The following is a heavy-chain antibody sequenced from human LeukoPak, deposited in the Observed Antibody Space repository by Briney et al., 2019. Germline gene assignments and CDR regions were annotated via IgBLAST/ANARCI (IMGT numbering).Heavy chain of an antibody. J-gene: IGHJ4*02. V-gene: IGHV3-21*01. D-gene: IGHD2-15*01. CDR3: ASDGRVVVSATDY. Sequence: KSGGSLRLSCAASGFTFSSYSMNWVRQAPGEGMEWVSSISSSSSYIYYADSVKGRFTISRDNAKNSLYLQMNSLRAEDTAVYYCASDGRVVVSATDYWGQGTLVTVSS. CDR2: ISSSSSYI. CDR1: GFTFSSYS.